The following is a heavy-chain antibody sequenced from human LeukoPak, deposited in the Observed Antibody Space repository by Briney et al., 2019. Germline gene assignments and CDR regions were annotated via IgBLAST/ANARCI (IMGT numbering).Heavy chain of an antibody. CDR2: ISSSSSYT. Sequence: NSGGSLRLSCAASGFTFSDYYTSWIRQAPGKGLEWVSYISSSSSYTNYADSVKGRFTISRDNAKNSLYLQMNSLRAEDTAVYYCARDNGNKYYFDYWGQGTLVTVSS. J-gene: IGHJ4*02. CDR3: ARDNGNKYYFDY. V-gene: IGHV3-11*05. D-gene: IGHD2-8*01. CDR1: GFTFSDYY.